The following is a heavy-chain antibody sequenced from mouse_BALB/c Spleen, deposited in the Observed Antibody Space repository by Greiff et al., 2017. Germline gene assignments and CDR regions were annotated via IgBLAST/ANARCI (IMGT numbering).Heavy chain of an antibody. CDR1: GYSITSGYS. V-gene: IGHV3-1*02. Sequence: VQLKESGPDLVKPSQSLSLTCTVTGYSITSGYSWPWIRQFPGNKLEWMGYIHYSGSTNYNPSLKSRISITRDTSKNQFFLQLNSVTTEDTATYYCARDDYDWFAYWGQGTLVTVSA. CDR2: IHYSGST. CDR3: ARDDYDWFAY. J-gene: IGHJ3*01. D-gene: IGHD2-4*01.